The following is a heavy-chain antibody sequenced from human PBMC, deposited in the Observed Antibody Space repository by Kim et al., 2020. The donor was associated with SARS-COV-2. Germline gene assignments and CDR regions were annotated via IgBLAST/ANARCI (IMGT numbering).Heavy chain of an antibody. D-gene: IGHD3-3*01. Sequence: SPSFQGKVTISADKSISTAYLQWSSLKASDTAMYYCARHEDDFWSGYDGYWGQGTLVTVSS. CDR3: ARHEDDFWSGYDGY. J-gene: IGHJ4*02. V-gene: IGHV5-51*01.